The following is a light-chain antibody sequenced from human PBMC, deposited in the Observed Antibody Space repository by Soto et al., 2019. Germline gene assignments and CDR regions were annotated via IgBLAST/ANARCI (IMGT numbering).Light chain of an antibody. Sequence: QSVLTQPPSVSGAPGQRVTISCTGSSSNIGAGFDVHWYQQLPGTAPKLLIYGNTNRPSGVPDRFSGSKSGTSASLAITGLQAEDDGDYYCQSYDSGLTGAVFGGGTKRTVL. CDR2: GNT. CDR3: QSYDSGLTGAV. J-gene: IGLJ3*02. V-gene: IGLV1-40*01. CDR1: SSNIGAGFD.